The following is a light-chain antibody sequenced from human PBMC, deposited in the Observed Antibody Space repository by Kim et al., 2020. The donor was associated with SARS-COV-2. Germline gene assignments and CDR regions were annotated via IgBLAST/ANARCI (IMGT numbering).Light chain of an antibody. CDR3: QSYNRSIVV. CDR2: EDD. J-gene: IGLJ2*01. Sequence: GKTVTISCTRSSGSIGDNYVQWYQQRPGGVPTTVIYEDDQRPSGVPDRFSGSIDSSSNSASLTISGLKTEDEAEYYCQSYNRSIVVFGGGTKLTVL. V-gene: IGLV6-57*03. CDR1: SGSIGDNY.